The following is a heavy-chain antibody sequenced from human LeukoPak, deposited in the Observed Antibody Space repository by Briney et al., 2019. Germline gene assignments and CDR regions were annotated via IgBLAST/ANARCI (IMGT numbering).Heavy chain of an antibody. CDR3: AKDRLGALYYYDNSGYYCFDY. J-gene: IGHJ4*01. Sequence: GGSLRLSCTASGFTFSDYAMFWVRQAPGKGLEYVSAISSNGGNTYYADTVKGRFTISRDNSKNTLYLQMNSMRAEDTAVYYCAKDRLGALYYYDNSGYYCFDYWGQGTLVTVSS. CDR2: ISSNGGNT. D-gene: IGHD3-22*01. CDR1: GFTFSDYA. V-gene: IGHV3-64*04.